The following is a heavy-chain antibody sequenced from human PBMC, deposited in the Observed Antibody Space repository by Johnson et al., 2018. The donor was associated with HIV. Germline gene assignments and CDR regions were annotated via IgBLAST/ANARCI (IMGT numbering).Heavy chain of an antibody. CDR3: AKPYYDFWSGYYEYNAFDI. V-gene: IGHV3-33*06. CDR2: IWYDGSNK. CDR1: GFTFSGYA. D-gene: IGHD3-3*01. Sequence: QMQLVESGGGVVQPGKSLRLSCAASGFTFSGYAIHWVRQAPGKGLEWVAVIWYDGSNKYYADSVKGRFTISRDNSKNTIYLQMNSLRVVDTAVYYCAKPYYDFWSGYYEYNAFDIWGQGTLVTVSS. J-gene: IGHJ3*02.